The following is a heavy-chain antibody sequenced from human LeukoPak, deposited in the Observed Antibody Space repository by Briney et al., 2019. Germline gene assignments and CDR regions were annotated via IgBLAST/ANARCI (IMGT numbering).Heavy chain of an antibody. CDR2: IKEDESE. V-gene: IGHV3-7*05. CDR3: ARVRVSSYYGMDI. J-gene: IGHJ6*02. D-gene: IGHD2/OR15-2a*01. CDR1: GFTFSNYW. Sequence: GGSLRLSCAASGFTFSNYWMSWVRQTPGKGLEWVANIKEDESEKYVDSVKGRFTISRDNAKNSLYLQMNSLRAGDTAVYCCARVRVSSYYGMDIWGQGTTVTVSS.